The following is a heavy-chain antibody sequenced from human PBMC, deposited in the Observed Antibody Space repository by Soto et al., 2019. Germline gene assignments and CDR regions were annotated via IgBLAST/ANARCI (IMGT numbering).Heavy chain of an antibody. CDR3: AKRPASLVCFDY. V-gene: IGHV3-23*01. CDR1: GFTFSNYD. J-gene: IGHJ4*02. D-gene: IGHD2-2*01. CDR2: ISGGGGRI. Sequence: EVQLLESGGGLVQPGGSLRLSCAASGFTFSNYDMSWVRQAPGKGLEWVSTISGGGGRIYYADSVKGRFTISRDNPKNTQYMQMNSLRPEDTAVYYCAKRPASLVCFDYWGQVTLVTVSS.